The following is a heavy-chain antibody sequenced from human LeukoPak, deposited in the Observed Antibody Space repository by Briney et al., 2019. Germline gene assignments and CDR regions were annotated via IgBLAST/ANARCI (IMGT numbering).Heavy chain of an antibody. CDR1: GGSISSYY. D-gene: IGHD3-22*01. V-gene: IGHV4-59*01. Sequence: SETLSLTCTVSGGSISSYYWSWIRQPPGKGLEWVGYIYYSGSSNYNPSLKSRVTISVDTSKNQFSLKLSSVTAADTAVYYCARGIPYYDSSGYYIDYFDYWGQGTLVTVSS. J-gene: IGHJ4*02. CDR2: IYYSGSS. CDR3: ARGIPYYDSSGYYIDYFDY.